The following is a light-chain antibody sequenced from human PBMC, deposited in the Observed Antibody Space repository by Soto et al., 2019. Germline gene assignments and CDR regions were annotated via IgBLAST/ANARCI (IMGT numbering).Light chain of an antibody. J-gene: IGKJ4*01. CDR3: QQYDNYPLT. CDR2: DAS. CDR1: QSIRSL. Sequence: DIQMTQSPSTLSASVGDRVTITCRASQSIRSLFAWYQQRPGKAPKLLIFDASRLESGVPSRFSGSASGTEFTLTISSLQPDDFATYYCQQYDNYPLTFGGGTKVDI. V-gene: IGKV1-5*01.